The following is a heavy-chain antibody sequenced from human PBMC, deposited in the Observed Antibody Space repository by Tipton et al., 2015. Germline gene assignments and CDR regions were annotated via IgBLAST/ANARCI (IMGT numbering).Heavy chain of an antibody. CDR1: GGPIFTSGYY. D-gene: IGHD3-10*01. CDR2: IYYSGNT. Sequence: TLSLTCTVSGGPIFTSGYYWGWIRQPPGKGLEWIGSIYYSGNTHYNPSLKSRVTISVDTSKDQFSLKVKSVTAADTAVYYCARDTREYYYASGSYLPWGQGTLVTVSS. V-gene: IGHV4-39*02. CDR3: ARDTREYYYASGSYLP. J-gene: IGHJ5*02.